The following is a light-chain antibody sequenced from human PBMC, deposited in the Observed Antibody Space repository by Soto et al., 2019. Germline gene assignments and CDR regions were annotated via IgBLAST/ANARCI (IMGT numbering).Light chain of an antibody. Sequence: ESMLTQSPGTLSLSPGERATLSCRASQSISSRYLTWYQHKPGQAPRLLIYGASIRATGIPDRFSGSGSGTDFTLTISRLEPEDFEVYYCQQFRSSPPAFTFGQGTKLEI. CDR2: GAS. V-gene: IGKV3-20*01. CDR3: QQFRSSPPAFT. J-gene: IGKJ2*01. CDR1: QSISSRY.